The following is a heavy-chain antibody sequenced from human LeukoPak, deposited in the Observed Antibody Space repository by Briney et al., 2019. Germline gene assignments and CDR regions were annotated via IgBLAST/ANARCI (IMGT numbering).Heavy chain of an antibody. D-gene: IGHD3-3*01. Sequence: PGGSLGLSCAASGFTFITYGMSWVRQAPGKGLEWVSGISGSGGSTYYADSVKGRFTISRDNSKNTLYLQMNSLRADDTAVYYCAKDHWSGAPLYYFDYWGQGTLVTVSS. CDR1: GFTFITYG. J-gene: IGHJ4*02. CDR2: ISGSGGST. V-gene: IGHV3-23*01. CDR3: AKDHWSGAPLYYFDY.